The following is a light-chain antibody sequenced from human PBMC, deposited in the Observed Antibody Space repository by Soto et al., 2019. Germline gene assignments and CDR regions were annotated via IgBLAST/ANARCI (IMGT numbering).Light chain of an antibody. CDR1: SSDVGSYKY. Sequence: QSALTQPASVNGSPGESLTISCTGTSSDVGSYKYVSWYQQHPDKAPKLIIYDVTNRPSGISNRFSGSKSGNTASLTISGLQAEDEADYYCSSYTSSSSYVFGTGTKVNVL. J-gene: IGLJ1*01. CDR3: SSYTSSSSYV. V-gene: IGLV2-14*01. CDR2: DVT.